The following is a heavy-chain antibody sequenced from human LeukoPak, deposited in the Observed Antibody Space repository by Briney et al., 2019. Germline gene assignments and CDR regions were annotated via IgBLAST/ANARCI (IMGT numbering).Heavy chain of an antibody. V-gene: IGHV1-69*04. CDR2: IIPILGIA. CDR3: ARAVLPGLAYCGGDCYSEWFDP. J-gene: IGHJ5*02. D-gene: IGHD2-21*02. CDR1: GGTFSSYA. Sequence: SVKVSCKASGGTFSSYAISWVRQAPGQGLEWMGRIIPILGIANYAQKFQGRVTITADKSTSTAYMELSSLRSEDTAVYYCARAVLPGLAYCGGDCYSEWFDPWGQGTLVTVSS.